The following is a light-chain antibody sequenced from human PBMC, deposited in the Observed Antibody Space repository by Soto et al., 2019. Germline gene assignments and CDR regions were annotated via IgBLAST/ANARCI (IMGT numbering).Light chain of an antibody. V-gene: IGKV1-5*01. CDR1: ESIRTW. J-gene: IGKJ1*01. CDR2: DAS. Sequence: DIKMTQSPSTLSASIGDRVTITCRASESIRTWLAWYQHKPGKAPKFLIYDASSLESGVPSRFSGSGSGTEFTLTISNLQPDDFATYFCQEYNYYPRTFGQGTKVDIK. CDR3: QEYNYYPRT.